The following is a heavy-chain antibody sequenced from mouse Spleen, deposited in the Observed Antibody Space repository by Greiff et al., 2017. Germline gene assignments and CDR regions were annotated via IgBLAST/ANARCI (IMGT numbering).Heavy chain of an antibody. D-gene: IGHD1-1*01. CDR3: ARLDYYGPWFAY. Sequence: VQLKQSGPELVKPGASVKISCKASGYSFTGYFMNWVMQSHGKSLEWIGRINPYNGDTFYNQKFKGKATLTVDKSSSTAHMELRSLASEDSAVYYCARLDYYGPWFAYWGQGTLVTVSA. J-gene: IGHJ3*01. CDR1: GYSFTGYF. CDR2: INPYNGDT. V-gene: IGHV1-20*02.